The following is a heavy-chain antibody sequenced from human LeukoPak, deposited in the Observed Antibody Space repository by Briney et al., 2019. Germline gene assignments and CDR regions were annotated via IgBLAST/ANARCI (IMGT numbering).Heavy chain of an antibody. Sequence: SETLSLTCAVSGYSISSGYYWGWIRQPPGKGLEWIGSIYHSGSTYCNPSLKSRVTISVDTSKNQFSLKLSSVTAADTAVYYCARLQDDGGNGEFDYWGQGTLVTVSS. CDR3: ARLQDDGGNGEFDY. V-gene: IGHV4-38-2*01. J-gene: IGHJ4*02. CDR2: IYHSGST. D-gene: IGHD4-23*01. CDR1: GYSISSGYY.